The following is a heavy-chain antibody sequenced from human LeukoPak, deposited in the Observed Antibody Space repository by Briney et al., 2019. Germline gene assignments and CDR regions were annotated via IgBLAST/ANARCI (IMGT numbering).Heavy chain of an antibody. V-gene: IGHV3-21*01. J-gene: IGHJ6*02. CDR3: AREDYGGNSVFGYYYYGMDV. CDR2: ISSSSSYI. Sequence: PGGSLRLSCAASGFTFSSYSMNWVRQAPGKGLEWVSSISSSSSYIHYADSVKGRFTISRDNAKNSLYLQMNSLRAEDTAVYYCAREDYGGNSVFGYYYYGMDVWGQGTTVTVSS. CDR1: GFTFSSYS. D-gene: IGHD4-23*01.